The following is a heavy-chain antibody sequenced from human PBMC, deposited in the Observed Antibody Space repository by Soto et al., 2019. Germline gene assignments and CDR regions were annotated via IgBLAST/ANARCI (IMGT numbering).Heavy chain of an antibody. CDR1: GFSLSNARMG. Sequence: GPTMVNPTETLTLTCNVSGFSLSNARMGVSWIRQPPGKALEWLAHIFSNDEKSYSTSLKSRLTISKDTSKSQVVLTMTNMDPVDTATYYCARIRVYDFWSGYYDFDYWGQGTLVTVSS. CDR3: ARIRVYDFWSGYYDFDY. J-gene: IGHJ4*02. CDR2: IFSNDEK. V-gene: IGHV2-26*01. D-gene: IGHD3-3*01.